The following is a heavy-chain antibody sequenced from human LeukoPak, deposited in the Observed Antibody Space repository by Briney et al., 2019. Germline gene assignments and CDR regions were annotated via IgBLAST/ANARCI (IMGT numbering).Heavy chain of an antibody. CDR3: ARRYYDSSGYLYYFDY. D-gene: IGHD3-22*01. J-gene: IGHJ4*02. V-gene: IGHV3-21*01. Sequence: GGSLRLSCAASGFTFSGYSMNWVRQAPGKGLEWVSSISSSSSYIYYADSVKGRFTISRDNAKNSLYLQMNSLRAEDTAVYYCARRYYDSSGYLYYFDYWGQGTLVTVSS. CDR2: ISSSSSYI. CDR1: GFTFSGYS.